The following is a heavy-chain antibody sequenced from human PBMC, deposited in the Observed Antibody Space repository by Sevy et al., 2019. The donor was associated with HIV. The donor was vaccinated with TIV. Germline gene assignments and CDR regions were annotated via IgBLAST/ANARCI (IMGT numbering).Heavy chain of an antibody. Sequence: GGSLRLSCVASGFIFSNYWMTWVRQAPGKGLGWVATIKQDGSEKYYVDSVKGRFTISRDNAKNSVYLQMSSLRAEDTAMYYCASDYSWGQGTLVTVSS. D-gene: IGHD3-10*01. CDR1: GFIFSNYW. CDR2: IKQDGSEK. J-gene: IGHJ5*02. V-gene: IGHV3-7*01. CDR3: ASDYS.